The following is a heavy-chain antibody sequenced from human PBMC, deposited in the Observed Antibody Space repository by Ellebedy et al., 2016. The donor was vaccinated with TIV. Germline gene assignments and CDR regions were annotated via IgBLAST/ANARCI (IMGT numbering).Heavy chain of an antibody. V-gene: IGHV3-23*01. D-gene: IGHD3-10*01. Sequence: PGGSLRLSCEGSGFTVSSNYKSWVRKAPGTGLEWVSGIYGDGCGTFYADSVKGRFTISRDNSRNTLYLQMNSLRAEDTAVYYCARDPLPGNGIWDAFDIWGQGTMVTVSS. CDR2: IYGDGCGT. CDR1: GFTVSSNY. CDR3: ARDPLPGNGIWDAFDI. J-gene: IGHJ3*02.